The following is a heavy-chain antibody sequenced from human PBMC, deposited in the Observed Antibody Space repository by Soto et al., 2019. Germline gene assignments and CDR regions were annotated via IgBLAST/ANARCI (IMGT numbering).Heavy chain of an antibody. CDR1: GGSISSYF. Sequence: QVQLQESGPGLLKPSETLSLTCTVSGGSISSYFYIWVRQPPGKGLEWIGSVYYTGTTDYNPPLKSRVTISVDTSKTQFSLNLRSVTAADTAVYYCARDLAAVPRAFDYWGRGTLVTVSS. D-gene: IGHD6-13*01. V-gene: IGHV4-59*01. CDR2: VYYTGTT. CDR3: ARDLAAVPRAFDY. J-gene: IGHJ4*02.